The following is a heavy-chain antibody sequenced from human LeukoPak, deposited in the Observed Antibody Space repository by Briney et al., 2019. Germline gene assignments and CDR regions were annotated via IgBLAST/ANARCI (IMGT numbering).Heavy chain of an antibody. CDR1: GGSISSSSYY. CDR3: AKAGPLGGCSSTSCPPHYSY. D-gene: IGHD2-2*01. CDR2: IYYSGST. V-gene: IGHV4-39*01. J-gene: IGHJ4*02. Sequence: SETLSLTCTVSGGSISSSSYYWGWIRQPPGKGLEWIGSIYYSGSTYYNPSLKSRVTISVDTSKNQFSLRLKSVTAADTAVYYCAKAGPLGGCSSTSCPPHYSYWGQGNLVTVSS.